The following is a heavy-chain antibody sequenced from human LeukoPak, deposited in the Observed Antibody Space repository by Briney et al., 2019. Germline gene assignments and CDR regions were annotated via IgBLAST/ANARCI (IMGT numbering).Heavy chain of an antibody. Sequence: PRASVKVSCKASGYTFTSYDINWVRQAPGQGLEWMGWMNPNCGNTGYAQKFQGRVTMTRNTSISTAYMELCSLRSEDTAVYYCARVFEDNWNDFDYWGQGTLVTVSS. CDR3: ARVFEDNWNDFDY. CDR1: GYTFTSYD. D-gene: IGHD1-20*01. V-gene: IGHV1-8*01. J-gene: IGHJ4*02. CDR2: MNPNCGNT.